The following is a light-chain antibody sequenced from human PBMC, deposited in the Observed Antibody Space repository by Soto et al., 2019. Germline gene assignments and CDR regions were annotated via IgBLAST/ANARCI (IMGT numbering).Light chain of an antibody. CDR1: NIGSKS. V-gene: IGLV3-21*02. CDR2: DDS. CDR3: QVWDSSRWV. J-gene: IGLJ3*02. Sequence: SYELTQPPSVSVAPGQTARITWGGNNIGSKSVHWYQQKPGQAPVLVVYDDSDRPSGIPERFSRSNTGNTATLTISRVEAGDEADYYCQVWDSSRWVFGVGTKRTVL.